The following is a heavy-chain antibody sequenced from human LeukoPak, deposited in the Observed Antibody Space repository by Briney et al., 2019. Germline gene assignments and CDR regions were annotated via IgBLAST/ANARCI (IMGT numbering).Heavy chain of an antibody. CDR3: ARGAVLGRPYYFDY. CDR1: GFTFSSYR. CDR2: ISSSSTAM. V-gene: IGHV3-48*04. J-gene: IGHJ4*02. D-gene: IGHD1-14*01. Sequence: GGSLRLSCAASGFTFSSYRMNWVRQAPGTGLEWVSYISSSSTAMYYADSVKGRFTISRDNAKNSLYLQMNSLRAEDTAVYYCARGAVLGRPYYFDYWGQGTLVTVSS.